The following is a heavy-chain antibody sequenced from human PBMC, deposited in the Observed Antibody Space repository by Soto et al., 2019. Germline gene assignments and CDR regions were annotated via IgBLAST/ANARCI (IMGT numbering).Heavy chain of an antibody. CDR2: VSARNGDT. Sequence: QVQLVQAGAEVKKPGASVKISCKASGDSFINFGVSWVRQAPGQGLEWMGVVSARNGDTTYAQNVQGRISLTTDTSTTTAYMELTSMRADDTAVYWCARELVTSYIPGVNYYYGMAVWGQGTSVPISS. CDR3: ARELVTSYIPGVNYYYGMAV. D-gene: IGHD2-21*02. V-gene: IGHV1-18*01. J-gene: IGHJ6*02. CDR1: GDSFINFG.